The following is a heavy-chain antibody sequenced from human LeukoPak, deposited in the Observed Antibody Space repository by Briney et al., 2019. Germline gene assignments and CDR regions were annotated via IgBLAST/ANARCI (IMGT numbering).Heavy chain of an antibody. J-gene: IGHJ4*02. CDR3: ARDQYDTWSRRGNFDS. Sequence: GGSLRLSCVASGFSYGKYWMSWVRQAPGKGLEWVANIKLDGSEKNYVDSVKGRFTISRDNTKNSLYLQMNSLRAEDTAVFYCARDQYDTWSRRGNFDSWGQGTLVIVSS. CDR2: IKLDGSEK. V-gene: IGHV3-7*03. CDR1: GFSYGKYW. D-gene: IGHD3/OR15-3a*01.